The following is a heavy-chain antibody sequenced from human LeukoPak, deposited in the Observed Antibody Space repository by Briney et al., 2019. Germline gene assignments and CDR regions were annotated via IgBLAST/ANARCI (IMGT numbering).Heavy chain of an antibody. D-gene: IGHD1-14*01. CDR1: GFTFVNYE. CDR3: ARDLRSGSPDYFDS. J-gene: IGHJ4*02. CDR2: MSPDGSIK. V-gene: IGHV3-30-3*01. Sequence: PGGSLRLSCAASGFTFVNYEIHWVRQAPGKGLEWVSVMSPDGSIKIYTDSVKGRFTISRDNSKNTQYLEMNSLRVDDTAVYFCARDLRSGSPDYFDSWGRGTLVTVSS.